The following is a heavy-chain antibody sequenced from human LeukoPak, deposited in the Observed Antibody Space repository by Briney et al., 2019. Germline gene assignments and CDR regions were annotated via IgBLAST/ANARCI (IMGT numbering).Heavy chain of an antibody. CDR2: ISGSGGST. CDR3: AKGFYYYDSSGYYPSYFDY. Sequence: GGSLRLSCAASGFTFSSYGMSWVRQAPGKGLEWVSAISGSGGSTYYADSVKGRFTISRDNSKNTLYLQMNSLRAEDTAVYYCAKGFYYYDSSGYYPSYFDYWGQGTLVTVSS. V-gene: IGHV3-23*01. CDR1: GFTFSSYG. J-gene: IGHJ4*02. D-gene: IGHD3-22*01.